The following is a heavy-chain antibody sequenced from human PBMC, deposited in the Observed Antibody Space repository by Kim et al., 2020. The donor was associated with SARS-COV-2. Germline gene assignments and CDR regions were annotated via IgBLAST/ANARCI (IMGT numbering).Heavy chain of an antibody. V-gene: IGHV4-34*01. CDR3: ARDRGYVGSYNYYYGMDV. D-gene: IGHD1-26*01. CDR2: INHSGST. Sequence: SETLSLTCAVYGGSFSGYYWSWIRQPPGKGLEWIGEINHSGSTNYNPSLKSRVTISVDTSKNQFSLKLSSVTAADTAVYYCARDRGYVGSYNYYYGMDV. J-gene: IGHJ6*01. CDR1: GGSFSGYY.